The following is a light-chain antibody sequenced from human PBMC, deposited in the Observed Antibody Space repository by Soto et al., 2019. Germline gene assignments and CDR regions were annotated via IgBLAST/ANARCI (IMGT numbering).Light chain of an antibody. J-gene: IGKJ4*01. CDR3: QQADSIPLT. Sequence: DIQMTQSPSFVSASVGDRVTITCRARQDISKCLAWYQQKPGRAPKILIFAASTLQRGVPSRFSGSGSGTDFTLTMSSLQPEESATYYCQQADSIPLTFGGGTKVDFK. V-gene: IGKV1-12*01. CDR2: AAS. CDR1: QDISKC.